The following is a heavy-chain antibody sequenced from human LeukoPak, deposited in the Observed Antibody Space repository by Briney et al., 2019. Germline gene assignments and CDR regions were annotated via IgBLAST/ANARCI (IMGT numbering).Heavy chain of an antibody. CDR3: ARAIMEWPGDY. CDR2: IKQDGSEK. Sequence: GGSLRLSCAASGFTFSSYCMSWVRQAPGKGLEWVANIKQDGSEKYYVDSVKGRFTISRDNAKNSLYLQMNSLRAEDTAVYYCARAIMEWPGDYWGQGTLVTVSS. D-gene: IGHD3-3*01. J-gene: IGHJ4*02. V-gene: IGHV3-7*01. CDR1: GFTFSSYC.